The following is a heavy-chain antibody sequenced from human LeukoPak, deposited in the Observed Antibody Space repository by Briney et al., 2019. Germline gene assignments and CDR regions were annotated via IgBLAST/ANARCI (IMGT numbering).Heavy chain of an antibody. V-gene: IGHV1-18*04. Sequence: ASVNVSCKASGYTFTNYCISWVRQAPGQGLEWMGWISSYNDNTNYTQKLQGSVTITTDTSTSTAYMELRSLRSQATAVYYCARSASLGVVTAIVDSWGQGTLVTVSS. CDR3: ARSASLGVVTAIVDS. CDR2: ISSYNDNT. D-gene: IGHD2-21*02. J-gene: IGHJ4*02. CDR1: GYTFTNYC.